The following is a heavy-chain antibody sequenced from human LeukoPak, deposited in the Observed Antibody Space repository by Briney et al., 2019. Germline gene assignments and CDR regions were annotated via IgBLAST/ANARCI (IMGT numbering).Heavy chain of an antibody. CDR1: GGSISSSSYY. Sequence: SETLSLTCRVSGGSISSSSYYWGWIRQPPGRGLEWIGNMYYSGSTYYNPSLKSRVIISVDTSNNQFSLKLNSVTAADTAVYYCARHGREISSSSGPVYNYWGQGTLVTVSS. CDR3: ARHGREISSSSGPVYNY. D-gene: IGHD6-6*01. CDR2: MYYSGST. J-gene: IGHJ4*02. V-gene: IGHV4-39*01.